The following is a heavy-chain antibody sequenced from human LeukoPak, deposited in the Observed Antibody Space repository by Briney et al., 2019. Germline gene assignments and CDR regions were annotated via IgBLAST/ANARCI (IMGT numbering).Heavy chain of an antibody. CDR3: TTDLGDYGDYLRE. CDR2: IPSKTAGGTT. CDR1: GFTFNNAW. J-gene: IGHJ4*02. Sequence: GGSLRLSCATSGFTFNNAWMSWIRQAPGKGLEWVGRIPSKTAGGTTDYPALVKGRFIISRDDSKDMLYLQMNSLKTEDTALYYCTTDLGDYGDYLREWGQGTLVTVSS. D-gene: IGHD4-17*01. V-gene: IGHV3-15*01.